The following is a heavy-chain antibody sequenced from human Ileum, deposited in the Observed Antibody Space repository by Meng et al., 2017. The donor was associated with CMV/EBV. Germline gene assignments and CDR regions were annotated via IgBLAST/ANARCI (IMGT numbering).Heavy chain of an antibody. J-gene: IGHJ5*02. CDR3: ARTSTSSYYNWFDP. CDR1: GYTFTGYY. D-gene: IGHD6-6*01. Sequence: ASVKVSCKASGYTFTGYYMHWVRQAPGQGLEWMGWINPNSGGTNYAQKFQGRVTMTRDTSISAAYMELSSLRSEDTAVYYCARTSTSSYYNWFDPWGQGTLVTVSS. CDR2: INPNSGGT. V-gene: IGHV1-2*02.